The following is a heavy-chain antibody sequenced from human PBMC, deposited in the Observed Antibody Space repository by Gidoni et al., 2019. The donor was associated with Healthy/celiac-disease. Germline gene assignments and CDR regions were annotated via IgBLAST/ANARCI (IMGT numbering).Heavy chain of an antibody. Sequence: EVQLVESGGGLVQPGGSLRLSCAASGFTVSSNYMSWFRQAPGKGLEWVSVIYSGGSTYYADSVKGRFTISRDNSKNTLYLQMNSLRAEDTAVYYCARAEKGDYYGSGSYYPYYYYGMDVWGQGTTVTVSS. J-gene: IGHJ6*02. D-gene: IGHD3-10*01. V-gene: IGHV3-66*01. CDR1: GFTVSSNY. CDR3: ARAEKGDYYGSGSYYPYYYYGMDV. CDR2: IYSGGST.